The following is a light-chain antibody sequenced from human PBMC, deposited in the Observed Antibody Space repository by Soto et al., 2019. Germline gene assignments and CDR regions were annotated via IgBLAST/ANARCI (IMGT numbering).Light chain of an antibody. Sequence: QSVLTQPRSVSGSPGQSVTISCTGTSSDVGGYNYVSWYQHNPGKAPNLMIFDVSARPSGVPDRFSGSKSANTASLTISGLQAEDEADYYCCSYAGTYTPLFGGGTKLTVL. V-gene: IGLV2-11*01. CDR1: SSDVGGYNY. CDR2: DVS. J-gene: IGLJ2*01. CDR3: CSYAGTYTPL.